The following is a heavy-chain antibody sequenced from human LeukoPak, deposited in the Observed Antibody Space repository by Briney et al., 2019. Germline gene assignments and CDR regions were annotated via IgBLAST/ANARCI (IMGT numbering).Heavy chain of an antibody. Sequence: GGSLRLSCAASGFTFSSYSMNWVRQAPGKGLEWVSSISSSSSYIYYADSVKGRFTISRDNAKNSLYLQMNSLRAEDTAVYYCARPRVSSSSWYFDYWGQGTLVTVSS. CDR1: GFTFSSYS. CDR2: ISSSSSYI. J-gene: IGHJ4*02. D-gene: IGHD6-13*01. CDR3: ARPRVSSSSWYFDY. V-gene: IGHV3-21*01.